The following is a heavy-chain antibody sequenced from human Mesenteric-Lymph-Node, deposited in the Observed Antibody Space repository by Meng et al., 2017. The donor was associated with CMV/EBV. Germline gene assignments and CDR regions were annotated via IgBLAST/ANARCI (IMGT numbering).Heavy chain of an antibody. CDR1: RFTFSSYA. CDR2: ISGSGSII. Sequence: GESLKISCAASRFTFSSYAMNWVRQAPGKGLEWVSYISGSGSIIYYADSVKGRFTISRDNAKTSLYLQMNSLRAEDTAVYYCARSGFGELFGYWGQGTLVTVSS. D-gene: IGHD3-10*01. V-gene: IGHV3-48*03. J-gene: IGHJ4*02. CDR3: ARSGFGELFGY.